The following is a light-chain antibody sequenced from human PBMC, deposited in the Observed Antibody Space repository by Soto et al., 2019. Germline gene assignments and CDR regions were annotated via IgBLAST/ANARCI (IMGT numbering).Light chain of an antibody. J-gene: IGLJ1*01. CDR3: SSYTSRSTPLV. V-gene: IGLV2-14*01. Sequence: QSVLTQPASVSGSPGQSITISCTGTSSDVGGYIYVSWYQQHPGKAPKLMIYEVSNRPSGVSSRFSGSKSGNTASLTISGLQAEDEADYYCSSYTSRSTPLVSGTGTKVTVL. CDR1: SSDVGGYIY. CDR2: EVS.